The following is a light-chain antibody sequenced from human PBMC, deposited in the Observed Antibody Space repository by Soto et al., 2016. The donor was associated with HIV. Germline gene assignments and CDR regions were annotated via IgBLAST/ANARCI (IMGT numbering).Light chain of an antibody. CDR3: QQYNSVPWT. V-gene: IGKV1-5*03. CDR1: QSIIIW. J-gene: IGKJ1*01. Sequence: DIQMTQSPSTLSASVGDRVTITCRASQSIIIWLAWYQQKPGKAPKLLIYKASSLESGVPSRFSGSGSGTEFTLTISSLQPDDVGTYYCQQYNSVPWTSGQGTKLEMK. CDR2: KAS.